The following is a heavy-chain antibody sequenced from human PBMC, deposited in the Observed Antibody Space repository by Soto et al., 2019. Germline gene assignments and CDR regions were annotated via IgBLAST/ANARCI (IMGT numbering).Heavy chain of an antibody. CDR3: AKERQATTVTLPDY. D-gene: IGHD4-17*01. Sequence: EVQLLESGGGLVQPGGSLRLSCAASGFTFSSYAMNWVRQAPGKGLDWVSTISGSGGSTYYADSVKGRFTISRDNSKNTLYLKMNSLRAEDTAVYYCAKERQATTVTLPDYWGQGTLVTVSS. J-gene: IGHJ4*02. CDR1: GFTFSSYA. CDR2: ISGSGGST. V-gene: IGHV3-23*01.